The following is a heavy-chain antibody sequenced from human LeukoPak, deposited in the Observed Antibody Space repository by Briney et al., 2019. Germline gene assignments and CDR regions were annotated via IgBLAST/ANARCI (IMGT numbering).Heavy chain of an antibody. D-gene: IGHD3-3*01. J-gene: IGHJ5*02. CDR2: IKQDGSGK. CDR1: GFTFSNYW. V-gene: IGHV3-7*01. CDR3: GRAMES. Sequence: GGSLRLSCAASGFTFSNYWMHWVRQASGKGLEWVANIKQDGSGKYYVDSVKGRFTISRDNGKSSLYLQMNSLRAEDTAVYYCGRAMESWGQGTLVTVSS.